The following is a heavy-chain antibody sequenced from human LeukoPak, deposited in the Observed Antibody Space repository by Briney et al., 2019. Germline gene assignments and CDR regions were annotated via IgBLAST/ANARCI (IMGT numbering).Heavy chain of an antibody. CDR2: IYYSGST. V-gene: IGHV4-59*08. CDR3: ARLGACGGDWCLADH. J-gene: IGHJ4*02. Sequence: PSETLSLTCTVSGGSITNYYWDWIRQPPGKGLEWIGHIYYSGSTVYNPSLKSRVTISVDMSGNRFSLRLSSVTAADTAVYYCARLGACGGDWCLADHWGQGSLVTVSS. CDR1: GGSITNYY. D-gene: IGHD2-21*01.